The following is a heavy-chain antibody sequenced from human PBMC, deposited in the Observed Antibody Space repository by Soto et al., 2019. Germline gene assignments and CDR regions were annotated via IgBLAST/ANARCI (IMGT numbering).Heavy chain of an antibody. V-gene: IGHV1-3*01. D-gene: IGHD5-12*01. CDR1: GFTFATHA. CDR2: INAANGNT. J-gene: IGHJ4*02. Sequence: GASVKVSCKTSGFTFATHAIHCVRQAPGQRLEWMGRINAANGNTKNSQNLQGRLSITRDTSATTAYMELSSLRVEDTAVYFCARVSLGTIRGEFDYWGQGTQVTVSS. CDR3: ARVSLGTIRGEFDY.